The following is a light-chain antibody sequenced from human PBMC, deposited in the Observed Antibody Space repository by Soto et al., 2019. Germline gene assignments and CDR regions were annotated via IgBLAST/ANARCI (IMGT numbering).Light chain of an antibody. V-gene: IGKV3-15*01. J-gene: IGKJ1*01. CDR2: GAS. CDR3: QQYTNWPLI. CDR1: QSVSSD. Sequence: EIVMTQSPATLSVSPGERVTLSCRASQSVSSDLAWYQQKPGQSPRLLIYGASTRATGIPARFSGSGSGTEFTLTISSLQSADFAVYYCQQYTNWPLIFGQGTKVDIK.